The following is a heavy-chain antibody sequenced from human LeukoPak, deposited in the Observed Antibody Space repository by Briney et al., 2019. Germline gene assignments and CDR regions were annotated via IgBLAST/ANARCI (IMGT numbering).Heavy chain of an antibody. CDR1: GGSISSYY. D-gene: IGHD6-13*01. V-gene: IGHV4-59*01. J-gene: IGHJ4*02. CDR3: ARSKGIAAAGTVPYFDY. Sequence: PSETLSLTCTVSGGSISSYYWSWIRQPPGKGLEWIGDIYYSGSTNYNPSLQSLVTISVDTSKNQFSLKLSSVTAADTAVYYCARSKGIAAAGTVPYFDYWGQGTLVTVSS. CDR2: IYYSGST.